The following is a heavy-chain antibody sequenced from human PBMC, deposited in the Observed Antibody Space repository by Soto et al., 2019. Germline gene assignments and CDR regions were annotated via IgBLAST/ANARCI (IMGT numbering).Heavy chain of an antibody. V-gene: IGHV4-39*01. CDR1: GGSISSSSYY. D-gene: IGHD5-12*01. CDR3: ARRSGYGYFDY. J-gene: IGHJ4*02. CDR2: IYYSGST. Sequence: SETLSLTCTVSGGSISSSSYYWGWIRQPPGKGLEWIGSIYYSGSTYYNPSLKSRVTISVDTSKNQFSLKLSSVTAADTAVYYCARRSGYGYFDYWGQGTLVTVSS.